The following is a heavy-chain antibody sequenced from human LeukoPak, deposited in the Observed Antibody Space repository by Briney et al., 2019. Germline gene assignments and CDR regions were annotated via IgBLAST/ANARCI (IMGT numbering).Heavy chain of an antibody. CDR1: GFTFSSYG. V-gene: IGHV3-30*02. CDR2: IRYDGSNK. CDR3: AKGPAGEWLLSEYYFDY. J-gene: IGHJ4*02. D-gene: IGHD3-3*01. Sequence: GGSLRLSCAASGFTFSSYGMHWVRQAPGKGLEWVAFIRYDGSNKYYADSVKGRFTISRDNSKNTLYLQMNSLRAEDTAVYYCAKGPAGEWLLSEYYFDYWGQGTLVTVSS.